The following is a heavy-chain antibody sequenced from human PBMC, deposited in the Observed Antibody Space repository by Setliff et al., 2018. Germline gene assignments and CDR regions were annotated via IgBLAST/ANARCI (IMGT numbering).Heavy chain of an antibody. D-gene: IGHD3-3*01. CDR2: LKEDGSVE. CDR1: GFTFSRSW. Sequence: LSLPCAASGFTFSRSWMNWVRQAPGRGLEWVASLKEDGSVEYYGDAVKGRFTISRDNAKNSLYLEMNSLRAEDTAVYYCARILAWSQCDYWGRGTLVTVSS. J-gene: IGHJ4*02. CDR3: ARILAWSQCDY. V-gene: IGHV3-7*03.